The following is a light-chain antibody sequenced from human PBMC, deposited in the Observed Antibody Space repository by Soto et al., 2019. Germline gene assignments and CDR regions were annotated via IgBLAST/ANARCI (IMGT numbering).Light chain of an antibody. CDR2: DVT. J-gene: IGLJ2*01. Sequence: QSVLTQPRSVSGSPGQSVTIYCTGTSSDVGVYNYVSWYQQHPGKAPKLIIYDVTKRPSGVPDRFSGSKSANTASLIISGLQAADEAEYYCCCCSYADSSSFRVLFGGGTQLTVL. V-gene: IGLV2-11*01. CDR3: CSYADSSSFRVL. CDR1: SSDVGVYNY.